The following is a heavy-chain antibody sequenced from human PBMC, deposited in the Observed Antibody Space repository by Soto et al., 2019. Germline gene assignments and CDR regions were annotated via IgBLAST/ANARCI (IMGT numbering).Heavy chain of an antibody. CDR2: LNSDGSTT. Sequence: RRSLGLSCSSSGFTFSSYWMHWVRQAPGKGLVWVSRLNSDGSTTNYADSVKGRFTISRDNARNTLYLQMNSLRAEDTAVYYCVRDGYPAWVYGVDVWGQGTTVTVSS. D-gene: IGHD1-1*01. CDR3: VRDGYPAWVYGVDV. V-gene: IGHV3-74*01. J-gene: IGHJ6*02. CDR1: GFTFSSYW.